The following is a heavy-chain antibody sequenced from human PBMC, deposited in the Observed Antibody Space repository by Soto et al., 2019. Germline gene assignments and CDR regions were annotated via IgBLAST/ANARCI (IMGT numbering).Heavy chain of an antibody. D-gene: IGHD1-1*01. CDR1: GFTFSSYA. CDR2: ISSNGGST. CDR3: ARGELEFVYGMDV. V-gene: IGHV3-64*02. Sequence: PGGSLRLSCAASGFTFSSYAMNWVRQAPGKGLEYVSAISSNGGSTYYADSVKGRFTLSRDDSKNTLYLQMGRLRAEEMAVYYCARGELEFVYGMDVWGQGTTVTVSS. J-gene: IGHJ6*02.